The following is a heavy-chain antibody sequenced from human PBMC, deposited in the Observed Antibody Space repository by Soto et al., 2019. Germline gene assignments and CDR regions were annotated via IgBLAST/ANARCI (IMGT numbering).Heavy chain of an antibody. J-gene: IGHJ4*02. CDR1: GYTLTELS. Sequence: ASVKVSCKVSGYTLTELSMHWVRQAPGKGLEWMGGFDPEDGETIYAQKFQGRVTMTEDTSTDTAYMELSSLRPEDTAVYYCATLGERWLQLPTDYWGQGTLVTVSS. CDR3: ATLGERWLQLPTDY. CDR2: FDPEDGET. V-gene: IGHV1-24*01. D-gene: IGHD5-12*01.